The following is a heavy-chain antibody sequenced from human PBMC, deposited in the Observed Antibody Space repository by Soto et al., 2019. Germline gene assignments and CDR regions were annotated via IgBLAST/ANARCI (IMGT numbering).Heavy chain of an antibody. CDR3: AREVTYGGGSFSLGL. CDR1: GYFFTSHY. V-gene: IGHV1-2*06. Sequence: ASVKVSCKTSGYFFTSHYIHWVRLAPGRGLEWMGRINPNNGDTNSPQKFQGRVTMTSDTSISTAYMEMSGLRSDDTALYYCAREVTYGGGSFSLGLWGQGSLVTVSS. J-gene: IGHJ4*02. D-gene: IGHD3-10*01. CDR2: INPNNGDT.